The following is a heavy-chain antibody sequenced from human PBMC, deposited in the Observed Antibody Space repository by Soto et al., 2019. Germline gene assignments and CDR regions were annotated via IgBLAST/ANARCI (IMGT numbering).Heavy chain of an antibody. V-gene: IGHV4-59*01. CDR3: ARERGLLWFGELLSSNAFDI. CDR1: GGSISSYY. Sequence: PWETLSLTCTVSGGSISSYYWSWIRQPPGKVLEWIGYIYYSGSTNYNPSLKSRVTISVDTSKNQFSLKLSSVTAADTAVYYCARERGLLWFGELLSSNAFDIWGQGTMVTVSS. D-gene: IGHD3-10*01. J-gene: IGHJ3*02. CDR2: IYYSGST.